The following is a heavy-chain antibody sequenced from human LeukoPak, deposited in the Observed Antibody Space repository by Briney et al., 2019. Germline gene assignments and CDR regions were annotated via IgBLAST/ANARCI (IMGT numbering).Heavy chain of an antibody. CDR2: ISYDGSNK. V-gene: IGHV3-30*03. Sequence: PGGSLRLSCAASGFTFSSYSMNRVRQAPGKGLEWVAVISYDGSNKYYADSVKGRFTISRDNSKNTLYLQMNSLRAEDTAVYYCARKRLPTRIYYGMDVWGQGTTVTVSS. J-gene: IGHJ6*02. CDR1: GFTFSSYS. D-gene: IGHD1-14*01. CDR3: ARKRLPTRIYYGMDV.